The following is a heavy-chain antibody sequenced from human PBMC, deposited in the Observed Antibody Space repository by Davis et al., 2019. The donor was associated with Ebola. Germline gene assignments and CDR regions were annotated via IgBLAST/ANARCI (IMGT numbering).Heavy chain of an antibody. CDR3: AKSGYSYGGFDY. CDR2: ISAYNGNT. V-gene: IGHV1-18*01. CDR1: GYTFTSYG. D-gene: IGHD5-18*01. Sequence: AASVKVSCKASGYTFTSYGISWVRQAPGQGLEWMGWISAYNGNTNYAQKLQGRVTMTTDTSTSTVYMELSSLRSEDAAVYYCAKSGYSYGGFDYWGQGTLVTVSS. J-gene: IGHJ4*02.